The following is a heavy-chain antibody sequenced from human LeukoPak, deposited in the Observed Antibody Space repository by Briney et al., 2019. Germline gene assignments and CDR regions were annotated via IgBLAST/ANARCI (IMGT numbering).Heavy chain of an antibody. CDR2: IYYSGST. J-gene: IGHJ4*02. V-gene: IGHV4-39*01. CDR3: ARRRGSYDYVWGSYRQRYYFDY. D-gene: IGHD3-16*02. Sequence: KTSETLSLTCTVSGGSISSSSYYWGWIRQPPGKGLEWIGSIYYSGSTYYNPSLKSRVTISVDTSKNQFSLKLSSVTAADTAVYYCARRRGSYDYVWGSYRQRYYFDYWGQGTLVTVSS. CDR1: GGSISSSSYY.